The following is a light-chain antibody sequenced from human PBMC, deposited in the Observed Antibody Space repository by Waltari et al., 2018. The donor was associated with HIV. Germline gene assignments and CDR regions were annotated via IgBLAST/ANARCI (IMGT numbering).Light chain of an antibody. J-gene: IGLJ3*02. V-gene: IGLV5-37*01. CDR3: MIWPTNAWV. Sequence: QPVLTQPPSSSASPGESARLTCSLPSDINVGSYNIYWHQQKPGSPPRSLLYYYSDSDKGQGSGVPSRFSGSKDASANTGILLISGLQSEDEADYYCMIWPTNAWVFGGGTKLTVL. CDR2: YYSDSDK. CDR1: SDINVGSYN.